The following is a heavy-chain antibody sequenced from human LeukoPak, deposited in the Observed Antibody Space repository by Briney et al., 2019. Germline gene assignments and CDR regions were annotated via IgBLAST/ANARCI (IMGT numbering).Heavy chain of an antibody. CDR1: GFTVSSNY. Sequence: PGGSLRLSCAASGFTVSSNYMSWVRQAPGKGLEWVSVIYSGGSTYYADSVKGRFTISRDNSKNTLYLQMNSLRAEDTAVYYCGRIVEMAKISDYWGQGTLVTVSS. D-gene: IGHD5-24*01. CDR2: IYSGGST. CDR3: GRIVEMAKISDY. V-gene: IGHV3-53*01. J-gene: IGHJ4*02.